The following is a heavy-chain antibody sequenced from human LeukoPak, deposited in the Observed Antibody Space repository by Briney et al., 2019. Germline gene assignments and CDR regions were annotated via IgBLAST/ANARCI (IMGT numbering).Heavy chain of an antibody. J-gene: IGHJ4*02. Sequence: GCLRLSCAASGFTFSSYEMNWVRQAPGKGLEWVSYISSSGNTIYYADSVKGRFTTSRDNAKNPLYLQMNSLRAEDTAVYDCARSLCIPGDWGQGTLVTASS. CDR2: ISSSGNTI. CDR1: GFTFSSYE. D-gene: IGHD6-13*01. V-gene: IGHV3-48*03. CDR3: ARSLCIPGD.